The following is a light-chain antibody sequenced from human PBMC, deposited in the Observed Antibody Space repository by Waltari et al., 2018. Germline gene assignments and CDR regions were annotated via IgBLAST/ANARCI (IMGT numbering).Light chain of an antibody. Sequence: QSVLTQPPSVSAAPGQKVTISCSGSSSNIGNNYVSWYQQLPGTAPKLIIYDNDQRPSGIPDRFSGSKSGTSATLGITGLQTGDEADYYCGTWDSSLSIGVFGGGTKLTVL. CDR3: GTWDSSLSIGV. CDR1: SSNIGNNY. V-gene: IGLV1-51*01. J-gene: IGLJ2*01. CDR2: DND.